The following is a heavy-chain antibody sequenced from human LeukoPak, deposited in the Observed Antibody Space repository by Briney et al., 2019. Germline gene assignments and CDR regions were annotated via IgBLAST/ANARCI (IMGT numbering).Heavy chain of an antibody. CDR1: GFTFSSYA. J-gene: IGHJ3*02. Sequence: PGGSLRLSCAASGFTFSSYAMSWVRQAPGKGLEWVSAISGSGGSTYYADSVKGRFTISRDNSKNTLYLQMNSLRAEDTAVYYCRVWVSQMGLQGAFDIWGQGTMVTVSS. V-gene: IGHV3-23*01. CDR2: ISGSGGST. CDR3: RVWVSQMGLQGAFDI. D-gene: IGHD3-16*01.